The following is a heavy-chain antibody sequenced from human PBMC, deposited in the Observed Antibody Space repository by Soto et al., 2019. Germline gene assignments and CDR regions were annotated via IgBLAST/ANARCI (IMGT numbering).Heavy chain of an antibody. D-gene: IGHD3-16*01. CDR1: GGSISSYY. J-gene: IGHJ4*02. Sequence: SETLSLTCTVSGGSISSYYWSWIRQPPGKGLEWIGYIYYSVSTNYNPSLKSRVTISVDTSKNQFSLKLSSVTAADTAVYYCARSGGRDYFDYWGQGTLVTVSS. CDR3: ARSGGRDYFDY. V-gene: IGHV4-59*01. CDR2: IYYSVST.